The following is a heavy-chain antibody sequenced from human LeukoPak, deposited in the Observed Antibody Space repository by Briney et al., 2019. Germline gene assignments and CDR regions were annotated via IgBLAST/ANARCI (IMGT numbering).Heavy chain of an antibody. CDR3: ARQRKSIFYYGSGSYHDY. D-gene: IGHD3-10*01. CDR1: GGSISSYY. Sequence: SETLSLTCTVSGGSISSYYWSWIRQPPGKGLEWIGYIYYSGSTNYNPSLKSRVTISVDTSKNQFSLKLSSVTAADTAVYYCARQRKSIFYYGSGSYHDYWGQGTLVTVSS. CDR2: IYYSGST. J-gene: IGHJ4*02. V-gene: IGHV4-59*08.